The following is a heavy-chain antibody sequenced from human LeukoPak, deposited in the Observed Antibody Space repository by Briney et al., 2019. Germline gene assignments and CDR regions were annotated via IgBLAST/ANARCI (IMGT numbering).Heavy chain of an antibody. V-gene: IGHV3-33*01. CDR2: LIYDERI. CDR3: VRDLGGRSGH. CDR1: GFPFSSYG. J-gene: IGHJ4*02. Sequence: GGSLRLSCAASGFPFSSYGMHWVRQAPGKGLEWVARLIYDERIDYANSVKGRSTIFRDNAKNTLYLQMNSLRAEDTAVYYCVRDLGGRSGHWGQGTLVTVSS. D-gene: IGHD1-26*01.